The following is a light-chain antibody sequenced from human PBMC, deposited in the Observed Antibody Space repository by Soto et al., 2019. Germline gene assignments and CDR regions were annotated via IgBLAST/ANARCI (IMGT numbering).Light chain of an antibody. CDR3: QQYGRSPIT. CDR1: HSVSSSY. CDR2: GAS. J-gene: IGKJ5*01. V-gene: IGKV3-20*01. Sequence: EIVLTQAPGTLSLSPGERPTLSCRASHSVSSSYLAWYQQKHGQAPRXXIYGASSRATGLPDRFSGGWSGTDRTITISRLEAEDGEVYDGQQYGRSPITFGQGTRLEIK.